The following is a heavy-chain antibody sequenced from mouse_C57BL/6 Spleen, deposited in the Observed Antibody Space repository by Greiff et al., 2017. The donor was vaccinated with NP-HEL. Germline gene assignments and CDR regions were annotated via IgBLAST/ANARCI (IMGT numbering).Heavy chain of an antibody. J-gene: IGHJ4*01. D-gene: IGHD1-1*01. CDR1: GYSFTDYN. CDR2: INPNYGTT. CDR3: ARGIGSSSYYAMDY. Sequence: VQLQQSGPELVKPGASVKISCKASGYSFTDYNMNWVKQSTGQSLEWIGVINPNYGTTSYNQKFKGKATLTVDKSSSTAYMQLNSLTSEDSAVYYCARGIGSSSYYAMDYWGQGTSVTVSS. V-gene: IGHV1-39*01.